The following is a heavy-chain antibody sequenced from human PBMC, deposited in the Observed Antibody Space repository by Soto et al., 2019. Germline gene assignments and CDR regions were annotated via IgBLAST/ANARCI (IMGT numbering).Heavy chain of an antibody. Sequence: PGGSLRLSCAAAGFTFSSYSISWVRQAPGKGLEWVANIKQHGSERYYVDSVKGRFTISRDNAENSLYLQMNSLRAEDTAVYYCARDLDYGDYVPPHDSWGQGTQVTVSS. CDR2: IKQHGSER. V-gene: IGHV3-7*01. CDR1: GFTFSSYS. CDR3: ARDLDYGDYVPPHDS. D-gene: IGHD4-17*01. J-gene: IGHJ5*01.